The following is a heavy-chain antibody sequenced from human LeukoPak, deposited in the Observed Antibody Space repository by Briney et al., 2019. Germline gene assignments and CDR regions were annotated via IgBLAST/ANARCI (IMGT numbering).Heavy chain of an antibody. CDR2: ISGDAIYT. V-gene: IGHV3-23*01. J-gene: IGHJ4*02. CDR3: AKNYGTSRPFYDY. Sequence: PGGSLRLSCAASGFIFSNYAMTWVRQAPGKGLQWVSAISGDAIYTYYLDSVKGRFTTSRDNSKNTLFLQMISLRADDTAVYYCAKNYGTSRPFYDYWGQGIVVTVSS. D-gene: IGHD4-17*01. CDR1: GFIFSNYA.